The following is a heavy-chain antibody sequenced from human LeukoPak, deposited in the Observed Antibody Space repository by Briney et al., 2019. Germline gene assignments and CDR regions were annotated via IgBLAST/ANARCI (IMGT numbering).Heavy chain of an antibody. CDR3: AKGVVVAPDVTPFDY. CDR1: GLTFNNYA. V-gene: IGHV3-23*01. J-gene: IGHJ4*02. Sequence: GGSLRLSCAVSGLTFNNYAMSWVRQAPGKGLEWVSGISGRGASKYYADSVKGRFTISRDNSKTSLYLQMNSLRAEDTAVYYCAKGVVVAPDVTPFDYWGQGTLVTVSS. D-gene: IGHD2-2*01. CDR2: ISGRGASK.